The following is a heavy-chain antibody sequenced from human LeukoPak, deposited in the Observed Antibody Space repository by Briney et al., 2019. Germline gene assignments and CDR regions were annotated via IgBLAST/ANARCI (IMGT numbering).Heavy chain of an antibody. CDR1: GFTFSTYS. CDR3: ARVRDRIVGAIDY. CDR2: ISSGSGYI. V-gene: IGHV3-21*01. Sequence: GGSPRLSCAAPGFTFSTYSMNWVRQAPGKGLEWVSSISSGSGYIYYADSVTGRFTISRDNAKNSLYLQMNSLRAEDTAVYYCARVRDRIVGAIDYWGQGTLVTVSS. D-gene: IGHD1-26*01. J-gene: IGHJ4*02.